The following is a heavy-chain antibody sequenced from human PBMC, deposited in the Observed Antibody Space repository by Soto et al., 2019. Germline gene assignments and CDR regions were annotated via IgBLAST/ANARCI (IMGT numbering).Heavy chain of an antibody. V-gene: IGHV3-30-3*01. Sequence: PGGSLRLSCAASGFTFSSYAMHWVRQAPGKGLEWVAVISYDGSNKYYADSVKGRFTISRDNSKNTLYLQMNSLRAEDTAVYYCASSMVRGVIGSFLYYYYYYGMDVWGQGTTVTVSS. D-gene: IGHD3-10*01. CDR3: ASSMVRGVIGSFLYYYYYYGMDV. CDR1: GFTFSSYA. CDR2: ISYDGSNK. J-gene: IGHJ6*02.